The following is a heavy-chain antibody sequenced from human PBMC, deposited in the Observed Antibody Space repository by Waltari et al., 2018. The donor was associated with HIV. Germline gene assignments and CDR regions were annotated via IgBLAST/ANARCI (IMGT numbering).Heavy chain of an antibody. D-gene: IGHD3-22*01. J-gene: IGHJ6*02. Sequence: QVHLVQSGPEVKRPGASVKISCQGYGYIFMHFYVNWVRQAAGQGPEWLGWMNPNSGNTASPYIFEERVTMTRDVSTDTAYMEMSGLTPEDTAIYYCARNSSAKGNRYFYYGLDVWGQGTPVTV. V-gene: IGHV1-8*02. CDR3: ARNSSAKGNRYFYYGLDV. CDR1: GYIFMHFY. CDR2: MNPNSGNT.